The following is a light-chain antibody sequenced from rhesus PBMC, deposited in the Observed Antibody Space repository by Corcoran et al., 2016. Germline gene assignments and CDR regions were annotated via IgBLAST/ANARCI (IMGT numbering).Light chain of an antibody. J-gene: IGKJ2*01. CDR1: QSVSSK. Sequence: EIVMTQSPATLSLSPGETATISCRTSQSVSSKLAWYQQKPGQAPRLLIYGASSRATGVPDRFSGSGSGTDFTLTISSLEPEDFAVYYCQQYNNWNSFGQGTKVEIK. CDR3: QQYNNWNS. V-gene: IGKV3-31*02. CDR2: GAS.